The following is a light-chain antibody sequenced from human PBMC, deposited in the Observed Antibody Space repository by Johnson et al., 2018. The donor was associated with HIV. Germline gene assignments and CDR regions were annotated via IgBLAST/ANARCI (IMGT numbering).Light chain of an antibody. CDR1: SSNIGNNY. CDR2: EDN. CDR3: GTWDSSLTVGF. V-gene: IGLV1-51*02. J-gene: IGLJ1*01. Sequence: QSVLTQPPSVSAAPGQKVTISCSGSSSNIGNNYVSWYRQLPGTAPKVLIYEDNKRPSGIPDRFSGSKSGTSAALDIAGLQTGAEAEYYCGTWDSSLTVGFFGTGTKVTVL.